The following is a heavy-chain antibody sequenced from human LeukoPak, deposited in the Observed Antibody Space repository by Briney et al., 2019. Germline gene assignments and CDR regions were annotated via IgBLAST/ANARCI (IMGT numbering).Heavy chain of an antibody. CDR3: ARLSRGAFDI. Sequence: KASETLSLTCTVSGGSISSYYWSWIRQPPVKELEWIGYIYYSGSTNYNPSLKSRVTISVDTSKNQFSLKLSSVTAADTAVYYCARLSRGAFDIWGQGTMVTVSS. CDR2: IYYSGST. D-gene: IGHD2-2*01. V-gene: IGHV4-59*01. J-gene: IGHJ3*02. CDR1: GGSISSYY.